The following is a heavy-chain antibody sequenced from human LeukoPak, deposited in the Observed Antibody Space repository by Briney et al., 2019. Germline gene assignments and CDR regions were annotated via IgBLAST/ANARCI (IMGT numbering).Heavy chain of an antibody. CDR1: GGSISNYF. V-gene: IGHV4-59*01. Sequence: SETLSLTCTVSGGSISNYFWSWIRQPPGKGLEWIGYIYYSGSSNYKPSLKSRVTISVDTSKNQFSLNLSSVIAADTAVYYCARTLSTMSFDYWGQGTLVTVSS. CDR2: IYYSGSS. J-gene: IGHJ4*02. CDR3: ARTLSTMSFDY. D-gene: IGHD3-10*02.